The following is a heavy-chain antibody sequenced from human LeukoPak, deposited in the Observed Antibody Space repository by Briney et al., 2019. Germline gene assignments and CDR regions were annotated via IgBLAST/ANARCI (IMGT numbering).Heavy chain of an antibody. J-gene: IGHJ3*02. V-gene: IGHV1-18*04. Sequence: ASVKVSCKASGYTFTGYYMHWVRQAPGQGLEWMGWISAYNGNTNYAQKLQGRVTMTTDASTSTAYMELRSLRSDDTAVYYCARPMGAIWFGEIETVAFDIWGQGTMVTVSS. CDR2: ISAYNGNT. CDR1: GYTFTGYY. CDR3: ARPMGAIWFGEIETVAFDI. D-gene: IGHD3-10*01.